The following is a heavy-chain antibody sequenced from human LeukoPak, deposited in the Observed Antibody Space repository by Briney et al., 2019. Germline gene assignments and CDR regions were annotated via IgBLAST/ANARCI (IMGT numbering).Heavy chain of an antibody. CDR1: GFTFSNYE. J-gene: IGHJ4*02. D-gene: IGHD6-19*01. Sequence: GGSLRLSCAASGFTFSNYEMNWVRQAPGKGLDWVAYISRGGRTVDYADSVKGRFTISRDSAKNALYLQMNSLRVEDTAVYHCARARLAVSGNYFENWGQGTLVTVSS. V-gene: IGHV3-48*03. CDR2: ISRGGRTV. CDR3: ARARLAVSGNYFEN.